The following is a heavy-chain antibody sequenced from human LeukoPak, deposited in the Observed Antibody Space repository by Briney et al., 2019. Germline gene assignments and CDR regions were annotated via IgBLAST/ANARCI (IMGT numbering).Heavy chain of an antibody. CDR2: ISSSSSYI. D-gene: IGHD2-15*01. CDR1: GFTFSSYS. CDR3: ARELYCSGGSCYSYYYYGMDV. Sequence: GGSLRLSCAASGFTFSSYSMNWVRQAPGKGLEWVSSISSSSSYIYYADSVKGRFTISRDNAKYSLYLQMNSLRAEDTAVYYCARELYCSGGSCYSYYYYGMDVWGKGTTVTVSS. J-gene: IGHJ6*04. V-gene: IGHV3-21*01.